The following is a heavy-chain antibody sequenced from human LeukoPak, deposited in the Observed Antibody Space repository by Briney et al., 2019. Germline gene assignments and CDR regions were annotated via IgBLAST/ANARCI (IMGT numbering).Heavy chain of an antibody. CDR2: IKQDGSEK. J-gene: IGHJ4*02. D-gene: IGHD1-26*01. CDR1: GFTVSSNY. CDR3: ARVARFEGATSHFDY. Sequence: GGSLRLSCAASGFTVSSNYMSWVRQAPGKGLEWVANIKQDGSEKYYVDSVKGRFTISRDNAKNSLYLQMNSLRAEDTAVYYCARVARFEGATSHFDYWGQGTLVTVSS. V-gene: IGHV3-7*01.